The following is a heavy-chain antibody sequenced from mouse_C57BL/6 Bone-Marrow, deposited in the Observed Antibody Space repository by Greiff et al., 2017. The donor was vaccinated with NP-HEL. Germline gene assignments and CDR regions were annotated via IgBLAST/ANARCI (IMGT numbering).Heavy chain of an antibody. Sequence: QVQLQQPGAELVKPGASVKLSCKASGYTFTSYWMQWVKQRPGQGLEWIGEIDPSDSYTNYNQKFKGKATLTVDTSSSTAYMQLSSLTSDDSAVYYCATDGYYPYYFDYWGQGTTLTVSS. CDR2: IDPSDSYT. V-gene: IGHV1-50*01. CDR3: ATDGYYPYYFDY. CDR1: GYTFTSYW. D-gene: IGHD2-3*01. J-gene: IGHJ2*01.